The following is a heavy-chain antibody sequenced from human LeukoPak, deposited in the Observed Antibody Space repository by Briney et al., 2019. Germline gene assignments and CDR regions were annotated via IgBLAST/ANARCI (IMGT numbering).Heavy chain of an antibody. CDR1: GGSISSSNW. V-gene: IGHV4-4*02. CDR3: AREGAAAYHFDY. J-gene: IGHJ4*02. D-gene: IGHD6-13*01. Sequence: SETLSLTCAASGGSISSSNWWSWVRQPPGKGLEWIGEIYHSGSTNYNPSLKSRVTISVDKSKNQFSLKLSSVTAADTAGYYCAREGAAAYHFDYWGQGTLVTVSS. CDR2: IYHSGST.